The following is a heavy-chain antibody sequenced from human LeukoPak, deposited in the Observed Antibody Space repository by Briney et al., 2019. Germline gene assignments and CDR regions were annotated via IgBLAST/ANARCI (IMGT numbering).Heavy chain of an antibody. V-gene: IGHV4-59*08. D-gene: IGHD6-19*01. CDR2: VYYSGAT. J-gene: IGHJ4*02. CDR1: GGSISAYY. Sequence: SETLSLTCTVSGGSISAYYWSWIRQPPGKGLDGIGYVYYSGATNYNPSLKSRVTISLETSKNQFSLRLTSVTAADTAVYYRARRVAVTGIYCFDLWGQGTPVTVSS. CDR3: ARRVAVTGIYCFDL.